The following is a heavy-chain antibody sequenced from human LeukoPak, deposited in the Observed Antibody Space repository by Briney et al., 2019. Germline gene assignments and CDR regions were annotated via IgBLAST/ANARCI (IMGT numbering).Heavy chain of an antibody. CDR3: TKALYWYFDL. V-gene: IGHV3-21*01. Sequence: GGSLRLSCAASGFTFSSYSMNWVRQAPGKGLEWVSSISSSSSHIYYADSVKGRFTISRDNPKNSLYLQMNSLRAEDTAVYYCTKALYWYFDLWGRGTLATVSS. D-gene: IGHD3-3*02. CDR1: GFTFSSYS. CDR2: ISSSSSHI. J-gene: IGHJ2*01.